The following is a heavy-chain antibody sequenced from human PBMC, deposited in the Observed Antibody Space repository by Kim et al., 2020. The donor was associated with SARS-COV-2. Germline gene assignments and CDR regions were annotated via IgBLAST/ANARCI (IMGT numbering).Heavy chain of an antibody. CDR2: ISGSGGST. CDR3: AKDRGFFNGWELPSDFNY. Sequence: GGSLRLSCAASGFTFSSYAMSWVRQAPGKGLEWVSAISGSGGSTYYADSVKGRFTISRDNSKNTLYLQMNSLRAEDTAVYYCAKDRGFFNGWELPSDFNYWGQGTLVTVSS. V-gene: IGHV3-23*01. J-gene: IGHJ4*02. CDR1: GFTFSSYA. D-gene: IGHD2-15*01.